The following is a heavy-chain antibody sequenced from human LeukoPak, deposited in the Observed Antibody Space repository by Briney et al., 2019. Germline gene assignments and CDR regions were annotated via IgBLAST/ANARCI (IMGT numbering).Heavy chain of an antibody. V-gene: IGHV3-11*04. J-gene: IGHJ4*02. D-gene: IGHD6-19*01. CDR3: ARDQASSGWFADY. Sequence: GGSLRLSCAASGFTFSDYYMSWIRQAPGKGLEWVSYISSSGSTIYYADSVKGRFTISRDNSKNTLYLQMNSLRAEDTAVYYCARDQASSGWFADYWGQGTLVTVSS. CDR1: GFTFSDYY. CDR2: ISSSGSTI.